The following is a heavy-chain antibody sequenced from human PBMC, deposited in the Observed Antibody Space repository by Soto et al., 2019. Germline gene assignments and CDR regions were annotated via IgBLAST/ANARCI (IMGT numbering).Heavy chain of an antibody. D-gene: IGHD3-9*01. J-gene: IGHJ6*02. CDR3: ARHKAHYDILTGYLYYYYYGMDV. V-gene: IGHV5-51*01. CDR1: GYSFTSYW. CDR2: IYPGDSDT. Sequence: GESLKISCKGSGYSFTSYWIGWVRQMPGKGLEWMGIIYPGDSDTRYSPSLQGQVTISADKSISTAYLQWSSLKASDTAMYYCARHKAHYDILTGYLYYYYYGMDVWGQGTTVTVSS.